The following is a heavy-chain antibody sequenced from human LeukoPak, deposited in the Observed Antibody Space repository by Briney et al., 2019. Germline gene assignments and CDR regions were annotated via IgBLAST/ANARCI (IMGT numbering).Heavy chain of an antibody. CDR1: GFTFSSYA. V-gene: IGHV3-23*01. D-gene: IGHD1-26*01. J-gene: IGHJ1*01. CDR3: AKNSGSYYPGYFQH. Sequence: GGSLSLSCAASGFTFSSYAMSWVRQAPGKELEWVSAISGSGGSTYYADSVKGRFTISRDNSKNTLYLQMNSLRAEDTAVYYCAKNSGSYYPGYFQHWGQGTLVTVSS. CDR2: ISGSGGST.